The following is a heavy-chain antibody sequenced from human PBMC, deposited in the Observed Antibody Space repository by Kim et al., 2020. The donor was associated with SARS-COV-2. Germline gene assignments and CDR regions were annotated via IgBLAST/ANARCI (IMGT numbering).Heavy chain of an antibody. V-gene: IGHV3-53*01. CDR3: AGALEGGGGGVFHY. CDR2: VYSGGRR. J-gene: IGHJ4*02. D-gene: IGHD3-16*01. Sequence: GGSLRLSCAGSGFNVSTRYMSWVRQAPGKGLEWVSVVYSGGRRYFADSVMGRFTLPRDSSKNTVFLQMNSLRAEDTAMYYCAGALEGGGGGVFHYWGQGTLVTVSS. CDR1: GFNVSTRY.